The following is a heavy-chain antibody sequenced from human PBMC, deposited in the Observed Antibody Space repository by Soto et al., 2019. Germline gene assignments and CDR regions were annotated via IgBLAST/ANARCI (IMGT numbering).Heavy chain of an antibody. J-gene: IGHJ4*02. D-gene: IGHD3-10*01. V-gene: IGHV4-31*03. CDR3: ARALKARPGYFDY. Sequence: TSETLSLTCTVSGGPISSGGYYWSWIRQHPGKGLEWIGYIYYSGSTYYNPSLKSRVTISVDTSKNQFSLKLSSVTAADTAVYYCARALKARPGYFDYWGQGTLVTVSS. CDR2: IYYSGST. CDR1: GGPISSGGYY.